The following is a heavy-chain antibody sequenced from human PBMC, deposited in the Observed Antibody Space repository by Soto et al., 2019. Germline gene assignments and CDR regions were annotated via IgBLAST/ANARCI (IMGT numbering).Heavy chain of an antibody. J-gene: IGHJ4*02. CDR2: ISYDGSNK. Sequence: QVQLVESGGGVVQPGRSLRLSCAASGFTFSSYAMHWVRQAPGKGLEWVAVISYDGSNKYYADSVKGRFTISRDNSKNTLYLQMNSLRAEDTAVYYCARDLPNPYSSGQLTYFDYWGQGTLVTVSS. D-gene: IGHD6-19*01. V-gene: IGHV3-30-3*01. CDR3: ARDLPNPYSSGQLTYFDY. CDR1: GFTFSSYA.